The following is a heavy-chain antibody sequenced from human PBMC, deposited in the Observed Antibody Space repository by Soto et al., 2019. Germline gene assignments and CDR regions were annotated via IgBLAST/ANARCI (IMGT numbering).Heavy chain of an antibody. D-gene: IGHD1-26*01. J-gene: IGHJ5*02. CDR3: ARQSPDYLGSVGWFDP. CDR1: GGAISSSSYY. CDR2: IYYSGTT. V-gene: IGHV4-39*01. Sequence: SETLSLTCTVSGGAISSSSYYWVWIRQPPGKGLEWIGSIYYSGTTYYNPSLKSRVTISVDTSKNQFSLKLRSVTAADTAVYYCARQSPDYLGSVGWFDPWGQGTLVTVSS.